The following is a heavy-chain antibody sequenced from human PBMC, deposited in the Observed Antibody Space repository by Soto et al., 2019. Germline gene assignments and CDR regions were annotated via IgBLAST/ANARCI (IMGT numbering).Heavy chain of an antibody. CDR1: GFTFSSYG. CDR3: AKDQDGQQLMD. CDR2: ISYDGSNK. J-gene: IGHJ4*02. Sequence: QVQLVESGGGVVQPGRSLRLSCAASGFTFSSYGMHWVRQAPGKGLEWVAVISYDGSNKYYADSVKGRFTISRDNSKNTLYLQMNSLRAEDTAVYYCAKDQDGQQLMDCGQGTLVTVSS. V-gene: IGHV3-30*18. D-gene: IGHD6-13*01.